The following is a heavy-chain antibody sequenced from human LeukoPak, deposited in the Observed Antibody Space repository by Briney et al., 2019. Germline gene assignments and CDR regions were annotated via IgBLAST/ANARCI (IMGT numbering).Heavy chain of an antibody. V-gene: IGHV1-2*02. CDR3: ARHVAASVWFDP. J-gene: IGHJ5*02. D-gene: IGHD2-21*01. CDR2: INPNNGGT. CDR1: GYTFTGYH. Sequence: ASVKVSCKASGYTFTGYHMHWVRQAPGKGLEWMGWINPNNGGTNYAQKFQGRVTMTRDTSISTAYMEVSRLRSDDTAIYYCARHVAASVWFDPWGQGTLVTVPS.